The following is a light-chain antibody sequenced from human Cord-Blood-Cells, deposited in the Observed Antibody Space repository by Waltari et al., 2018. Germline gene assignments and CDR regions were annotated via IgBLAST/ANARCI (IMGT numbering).Light chain of an antibody. CDR2: DVS. CDR3: SSYTSSNYV. J-gene: IGLJ1*01. Sequence: QSALTQPASVSGSPGQSITIYCTGTSSHVGGYNYVSWYQQHPGKAPKLMIYDVSNRPSGVSNRFSGSKSGNTASLTISGLQAEDEADYYCSSYTSSNYVFGTGTKVTVL. V-gene: IGLV2-14*01. CDR1: SSHVGGYNY.